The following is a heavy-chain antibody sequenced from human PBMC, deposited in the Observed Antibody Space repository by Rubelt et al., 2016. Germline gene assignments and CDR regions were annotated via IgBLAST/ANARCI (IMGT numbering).Heavy chain of an antibody. J-gene: IGHJ3*02. CDR1: GYTFTGYY. CDR3: ARGSWFRGAFDI. V-gene: IGHV1-2*04. CDR2: INPNSGGT. D-gene: IGHD6-13*01. Sequence: QVQLVQPGAEVKKPGASVKVSCKASGYTFTGYYMHWVRQAPGQGLEWVGRINPNSGGTNYAQRFKGWVTMTRDKSISTAYMELSRLRSDDTAVYYCARGSWFRGAFDIWGQGTMVTVSS.